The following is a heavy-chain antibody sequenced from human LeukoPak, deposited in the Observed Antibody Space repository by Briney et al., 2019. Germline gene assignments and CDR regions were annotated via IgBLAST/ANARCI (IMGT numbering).Heavy chain of an antibody. D-gene: IGHD4-11*01. J-gene: IGHJ5*02. CDR1: GFTFKDYG. CDR3: AKDGSGPNYSLLDL. Sequence: GGSLRLSCAASGFTFKDYGMHWVRQAPGEGLEWLAVIYNDGSNSLYADSVKGRFTISRDNSKNTVYLQVSSLRVEDTAVYYCAKDGSGPNYSLLDLWGQGTLVIVSS. CDR2: IYNDGSNS. V-gene: IGHV3-33*06.